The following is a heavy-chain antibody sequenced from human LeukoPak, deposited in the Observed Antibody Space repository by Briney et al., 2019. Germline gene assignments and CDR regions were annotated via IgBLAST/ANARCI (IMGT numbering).Heavy chain of an antibody. J-gene: IGHJ4*02. Sequence: PGGSLRLSCAASGFTFSSHWMHWVRQTPGKGLVWVSRINIDESKINHADSVKGRFTISRDNAKSMLYLQMNSLRAEDTAVYYCARGGLFKYFFDYWGQGTPVTVSS. CDR3: ARGGLFKYFFDY. D-gene: IGHD2-15*01. CDR2: INIDESKI. CDR1: GFTFSSHW. V-gene: IGHV3-74*01.